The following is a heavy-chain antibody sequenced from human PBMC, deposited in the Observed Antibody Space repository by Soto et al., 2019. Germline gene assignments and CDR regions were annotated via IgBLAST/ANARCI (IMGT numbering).Heavy chain of an antibody. Sequence: QVQLVQSGAEVKEPGSSVTVSCKASGGTFSNYAISWVRQAPGHGLEWMGGIIPMFGTASYAQKFQGRFTMTADESTSTVSMELSRLRSEDTAVYYCPGVLRQQFVTGYCYGLAVWGQGTTVTVSS. V-gene: IGHV1-69*12. CDR2: IIPMFGTA. J-gene: IGHJ6*02. D-gene: IGHD6-13*01. CDR3: PGVLRQQFVTGYCYGLAV. CDR1: GGTFSNYA.